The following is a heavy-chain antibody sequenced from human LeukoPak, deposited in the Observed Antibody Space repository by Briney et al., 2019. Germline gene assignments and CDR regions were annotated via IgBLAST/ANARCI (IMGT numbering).Heavy chain of an antibody. V-gene: IGHV3-30*18. CDR3: AKARYYYDKTETDY. D-gene: IGHD3-22*01. J-gene: IGHJ4*02. Sequence: PGGSLRLSCAASGFTFGSYGMHWVRQAPGKGLEWVAVISYDGSNKYYADSVKGRFTISRDNSKNTLYLQMNSLRAEDTAVYYCAKARYYYDKTETDYWGQGTLVTVSS. CDR1: GFTFGSYG. CDR2: ISYDGSNK.